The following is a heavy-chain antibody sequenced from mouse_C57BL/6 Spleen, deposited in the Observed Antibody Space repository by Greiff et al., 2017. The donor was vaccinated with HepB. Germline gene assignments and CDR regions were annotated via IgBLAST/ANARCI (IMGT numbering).Heavy chain of an antibody. J-gene: IGHJ2*01. CDR2: ISYDGSN. CDR3: ARTYYDYDSFDY. CDR1: GYSITSGYY. D-gene: IGHD2-4*01. Sequence: VQLQQSGPGLVKPSQSLSLTCSVTGYSITSGYYWNWIRQFPGNKLEWMGYISYDGSNNYNPSLKNRISITRDTSKNQFFLKLNSVTTEDTATYYCARTYYDYDSFDYWGQGTTLTVSS. V-gene: IGHV3-6*01.